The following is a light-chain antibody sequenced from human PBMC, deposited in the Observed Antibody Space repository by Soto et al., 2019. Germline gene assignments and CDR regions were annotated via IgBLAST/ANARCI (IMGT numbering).Light chain of an antibody. V-gene: IGLV2-8*01. Sequence: QSALTQPPSASASPGQSVTISCTGTSSDVGAYDYVSWYQQYPGKAPKLMISEVNKRPSGVPDRFSGSKSGNTASLTVSGLQAEDEPAYYCNSYAGNYIWVFGGGTKLTVL. CDR2: EVN. J-gene: IGLJ3*02. CDR1: SSDVGAYDY. CDR3: NSYAGNYIWV.